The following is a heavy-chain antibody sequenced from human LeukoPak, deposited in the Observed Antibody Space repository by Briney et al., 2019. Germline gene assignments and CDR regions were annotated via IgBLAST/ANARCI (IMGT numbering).Heavy chain of an antibody. CDR3: ATVPAAITPWDY. CDR1: GYTFTSYG. Sequence: ASVKVSCKASGYTFTSYGISWVRQAPGQGLEWMGWISAYNGNTNYAQKLQGRVTMTTDTSTSTAYMELRSLRSDDTAVYYCATVPAAITPWDYWGQGTLVTVSS. CDR2: ISAYNGNT. D-gene: IGHD2-2*01. V-gene: IGHV1-18*01. J-gene: IGHJ4*02.